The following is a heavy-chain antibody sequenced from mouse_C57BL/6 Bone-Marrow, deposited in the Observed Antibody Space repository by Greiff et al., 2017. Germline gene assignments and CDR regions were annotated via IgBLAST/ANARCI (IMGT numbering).Heavy chain of an antibody. J-gene: IGHJ2*01. V-gene: IGHV1-81*01. CDR3: ARERCLLDY. Sequence: QVQLQQSGAELARPGASVKLSCKASGYTFTSYGISWVKQRTGQGLEWIGAIYPRSGNTYYNEKLKGQATLTADKSSSTPYMQLRSLTSEDSAVYFCARERCLLDYWGQGTTLTVSS. CDR2: IYPRSGNT. CDR1: GYTFTSYG.